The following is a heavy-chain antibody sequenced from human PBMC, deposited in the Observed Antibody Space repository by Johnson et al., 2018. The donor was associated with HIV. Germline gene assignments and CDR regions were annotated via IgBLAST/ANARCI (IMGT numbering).Heavy chain of an antibody. J-gene: IGHJ3*02. V-gene: IGHV3-20*04. D-gene: IGHD3-22*01. CDR2: INWNGGST. Sequence: VQLVESGGGVVRPGGSLRLSCAASGFTFDDYGMSWVRQAPGKGLEWVSGINWNGGSTGYADSVKGRFTISRDNAKNSLYLQMNSLRAEDTALYYCARDSQHYYDSSGYFLVNAFNIWGQGTMVTVAS. CDR3: ARDSQHYYDSSGYFLVNAFNI. CDR1: GFTFDDYG.